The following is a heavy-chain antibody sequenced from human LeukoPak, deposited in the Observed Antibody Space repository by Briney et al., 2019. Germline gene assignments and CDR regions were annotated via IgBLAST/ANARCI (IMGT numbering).Heavy chain of an antibody. V-gene: IGHV1-8*01. CDR2: MNPNSGNT. CDR3: ARVEQWLENNWFDP. D-gene: IGHD6-19*01. Sequence: ASVKVSCKASGYTFTSYDINWVRQATGQGLEWMGWMNPNSGNTGYAQKLQGRVTMTTDTSTSTAYMELRSLRSDDTAVYYCARVEQWLENNWFDPWGQGTLVTVSS. CDR1: GYTFTSYD. J-gene: IGHJ5*02.